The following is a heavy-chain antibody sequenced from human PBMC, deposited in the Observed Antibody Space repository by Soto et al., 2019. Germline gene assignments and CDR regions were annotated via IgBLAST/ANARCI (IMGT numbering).Heavy chain of an antibody. D-gene: IGHD5-12*01. V-gene: IGHV1-18*01. CDR1: GYTFTRSG. Sequence: QVQLVQSGAEVKKPGASVKVSCKASGYTFTRSGISWVRQAPGQGPEWMGWISSYNGDTNYAQTFKGRVTMTTDTSTSTACMELRSLRSDDTAVYYCARGGVAPYYYYGMDVWGQGTPVTVSS. CDR3: ARGGVAPYYYYGMDV. J-gene: IGHJ6*02. CDR2: ISSYNGDT.